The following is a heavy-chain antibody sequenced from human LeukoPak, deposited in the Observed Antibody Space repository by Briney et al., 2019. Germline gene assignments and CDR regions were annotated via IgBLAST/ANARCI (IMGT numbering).Heavy chain of an antibody. CDR2: ISWNSGSI. Sequence: GRSLRLSCAASGFTFDDYAMHWVRQAPGKGLEWVSGISWNSGSIGYADSVKGRFTIPRDNAKNSLYLQMNSLRAEDMALYYCAKDMDQHFGGWVVAGNDAFDIWGQGTMVTVSS. CDR3: AKDMDQHFGGWVVAGNDAFDI. CDR1: GFTFDDYA. J-gene: IGHJ3*02. V-gene: IGHV3-9*03. D-gene: IGHD6-19*01.